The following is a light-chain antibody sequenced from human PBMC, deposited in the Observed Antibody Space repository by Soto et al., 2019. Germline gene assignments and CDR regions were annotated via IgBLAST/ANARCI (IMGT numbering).Light chain of an antibody. CDR1: SNDVGGYNY. CDR2: EVS. Sequence: QSALTQPPSASGSPGQSVTISCTGTSNDVGGYNYVSWYQQHPGKAPKLMIYEVSKRPSGVPDRFSGSKSGNTASLTVSGLQADDEADYYCSSYAGINNVRFGGGTKLTVL. V-gene: IGLV2-8*01. CDR3: SSYAGINNVR. J-gene: IGLJ2*01.